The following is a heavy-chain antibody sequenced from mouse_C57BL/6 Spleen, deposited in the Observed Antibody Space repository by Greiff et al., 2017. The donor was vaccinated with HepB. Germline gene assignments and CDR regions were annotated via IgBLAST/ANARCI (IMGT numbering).Heavy chain of an antibody. CDR3: TRGHYYGSSTGYFDV. CDR1: GYTFTDYE. V-gene: IGHV1-15*01. J-gene: IGHJ1*03. D-gene: IGHD1-1*01. CDR2: IHPETGGT. Sequence: VQLQQSGAELVRPGASVTLSCKASGYTFTDYEMHWVKQTPVHGLEWIGAIHPETGGTAYNQKFKGKAILTADKSSSTAYMELRSLTSEDSAVYYCTRGHYYGSSTGYFDVWGTGTTVTVSS.